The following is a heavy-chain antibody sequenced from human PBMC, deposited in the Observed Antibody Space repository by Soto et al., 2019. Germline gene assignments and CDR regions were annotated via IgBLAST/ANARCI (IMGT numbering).Heavy chain of an antibody. D-gene: IGHD3-22*01. CDR3: ARDHPPRIYYDSSGYQGGMDV. CDR1: GFTFSSYW. V-gene: IGHV3-7*01. Sequence: PGGSLRLSCAASGFTFSSYWMSWVRQAPGKGLEWVANIKQDGSEKYYVDSVKGRFTISRDNAKNSLYLQMNSLRAEDTAVYYCARDHPPRIYYDSSGYQGGMDVWGQGTTVTVS. J-gene: IGHJ6*02. CDR2: IKQDGSEK.